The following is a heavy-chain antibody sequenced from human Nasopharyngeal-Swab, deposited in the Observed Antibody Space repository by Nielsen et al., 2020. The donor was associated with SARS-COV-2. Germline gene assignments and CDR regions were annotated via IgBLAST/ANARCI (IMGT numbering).Heavy chain of an antibody. CDR2: VKSKANNYAT. CDR1: GFTFSNSA. V-gene: IGHV3-73*01. Sequence: GGSLRPSCAASGFTFSNSAVDWVRQASGEVLEWYGRVKSKANNYATADAAAVKGTLTITRDDSKNTAYLQMNSLKTEDTAVYYCTRCGGSCYAGRDYWGHGTLDTVSS. CDR3: TRCGGSCYAGRDY. D-gene: IGHD2-15*01. J-gene: IGHJ4*01.